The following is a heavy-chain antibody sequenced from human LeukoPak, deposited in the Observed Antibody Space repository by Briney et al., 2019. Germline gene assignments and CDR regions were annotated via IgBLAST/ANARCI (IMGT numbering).Heavy chain of an antibody. Sequence: PGGSLRLSCAASGFTFSSYEMNWVRQAPGKGLEWVSYISGSGSTIYYADSVKGRFTISRDNAKNSLYLQMNSLRAEDTAVYYCAREEYGDYVFFYYWGQGTLVTVSS. CDR3: AREEYGDYVFFYY. J-gene: IGHJ4*02. V-gene: IGHV3-48*03. CDR2: ISGSGSTI. D-gene: IGHD4-17*01. CDR1: GFTFSSYE.